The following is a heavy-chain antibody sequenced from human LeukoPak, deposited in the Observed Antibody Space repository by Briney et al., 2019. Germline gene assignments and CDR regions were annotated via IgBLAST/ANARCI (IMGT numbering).Heavy chain of an antibody. Sequence: GVLRLSCSASGFTFSDYAIKWVRQAPGKGLEWISHISSSSSVIYYRDSVKGRFTVSRDNTKNSLFLQMNSLRVDDTAVYYCAKDASVSNAPEDYWGQGTLVTVSS. D-gene: IGHD1-14*01. V-gene: IGHV3-11*01. J-gene: IGHJ4*02. CDR1: GFTFSDYA. CDR3: AKDASVSNAPEDY. CDR2: ISSSSSVI.